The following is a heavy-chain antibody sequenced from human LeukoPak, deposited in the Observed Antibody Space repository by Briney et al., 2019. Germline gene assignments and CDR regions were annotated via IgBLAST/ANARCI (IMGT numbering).Heavy chain of an antibody. Sequence: SETLSLTCTVSGGSISSYYWSWIRQPAGKGLEWIGRIYTSGSTNYNPSLKSRVTMSVDTSKNQFSLKLSSVTAADTAVYYCAGDLGYCSGGSCYSVGVFDYWGQGTLVTVSS. D-gene: IGHD2-15*01. CDR2: IYTSGST. J-gene: IGHJ4*02. CDR1: GGSISSYY. V-gene: IGHV4-4*07. CDR3: AGDLGYCSGGSCYSVGVFDY.